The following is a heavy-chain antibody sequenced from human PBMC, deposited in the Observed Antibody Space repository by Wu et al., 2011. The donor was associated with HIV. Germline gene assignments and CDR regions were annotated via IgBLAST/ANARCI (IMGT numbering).Heavy chain of an antibody. Sequence: QVQLVQSGAEVKKPGASVKVSCKASGYTFSNYDINWVRQATGQGLEWMGWMNPXNGYTGYAQKFQGRVTMTRNTSISTAYMELSSLRSEDTAVYYCAQKEATGIGRPWGQGTLVTVSS. D-gene: IGHD1-1*01. V-gene: IGHV1-8*02. CDR1: GYTFSNYD. CDR3: AQKEATGIGRP. CDR2: MNPXNGYT. J-gene: IGHJ5*02.